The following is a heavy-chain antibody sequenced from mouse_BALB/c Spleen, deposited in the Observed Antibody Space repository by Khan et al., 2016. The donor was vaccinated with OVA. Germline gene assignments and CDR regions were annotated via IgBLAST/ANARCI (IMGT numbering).Heavy chain of an antibody. CDR3: GRVEEI. J-gene: IGHJ2*01. Sequence: QMQLEESGPGLVAPSQSLSITCTVSGFSLTSYGVHWVRQPPGKGLEWLGVIWAGGSTHYNSALMSRLSISKDNSKDQVCLKMNRLQTDDTDMYYCGRVEEIWGQGTTLTVSA. CDR1: GFSLTSYG. CDR2: IWAGGST. V-gene: IGHV2-9*02.